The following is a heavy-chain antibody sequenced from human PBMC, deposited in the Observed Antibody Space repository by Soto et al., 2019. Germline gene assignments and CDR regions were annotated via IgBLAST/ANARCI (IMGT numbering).Heavy chain of an antibody. D-gene: IGHD3-3*02. CDR2: ISYDGTEE. CDR1: GFTFSSFG. CDR3: AKGRFDVVTISPFDH. Sequence: PGGSLRLSCAASGFTFSSFGMHWVRQAPGKGLEWVAVISYDGTEEKYADSVKGRATVSRDNSKNTVYLQMNRLRGDDSAIYYCAKGRFDVVTISPFDHWGQGPLVTVSS. V-gene: IGHV3-30*04. J-gene: IGHJ4*01.